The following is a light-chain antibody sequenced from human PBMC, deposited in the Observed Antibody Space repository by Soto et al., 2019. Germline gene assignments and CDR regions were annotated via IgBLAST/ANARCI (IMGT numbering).Light chain of an antibody. CDR2: EVT. J-gene: IGLJ2*01. CDR1: SSDVGGYNY. Sequence: QSALTQPPSASGSPGQSVTISCTGTSSDVGGYNYVSWNQHHPGKAPKIMIYEVTKRPSGVPDRFSGSKSGNTASLTVSGLQAEDEADYYCTSYAGSNNVVFGGGTKLTVL. V-gene: IGLV2-8*01. CDR3: TSYAGSNNVV.